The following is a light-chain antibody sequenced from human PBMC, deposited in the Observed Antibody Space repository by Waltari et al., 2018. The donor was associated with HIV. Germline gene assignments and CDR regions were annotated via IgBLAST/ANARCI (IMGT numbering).Light chain of an antibody. CDR2: GSN. V-gene: IGLV1-47*01. CDR3: AAWDDSLTGWV. Sequence: QSVLIQPPSASGTPGQRVTIPCSGSTFNLGNNLIYWYQQLPGTAPRLLDGSNQRPSGVPDRFSTSKSGTSASLAISGLRSEDEVDYYCAAWDDSLTGWVFGGGTKLTVL. J-gene: IGLJ3*02. CDR1: TFNLGNNL.